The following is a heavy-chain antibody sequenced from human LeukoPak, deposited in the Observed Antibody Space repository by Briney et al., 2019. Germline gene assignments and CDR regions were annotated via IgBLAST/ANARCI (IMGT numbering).Heavy chain of an antibody. CDR3: ARGQGERELN. Sequence: ASVKVSCKASGYIFTDYYKHWVRQDPGRGLEWMGRINPTSGGTTYAQKFQDRVTMTRDMSITTAYMELNRLRSDDTAVYYCARGQGERELNWGQGTLVTVSS. D-gene: IGHD1-26*01. V-gene: IGHV1-2*06. CDR1: GYIFTDYY. CDR2: INPTSGGT. J-gene: IGHJ4*02.